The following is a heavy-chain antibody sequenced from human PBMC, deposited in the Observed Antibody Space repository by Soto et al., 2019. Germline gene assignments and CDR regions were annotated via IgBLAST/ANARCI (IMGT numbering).Heavy chain of an antibody. J-gene: IGHJ4*02. V-gene: IGHV3-73*02. Sequence: EVQLVESGGGLVQPGGSLKLSCAASGFTFSVSAIHWVRQAPGRGLEWVGRIRSTAQNSAAGYVASVRGRFTMARDDSKNTAYLQMNYLKTDDPAVYYSTVVDGASDGFRYWGQGSLVTLSS. CDR2: IRSTAQNSAA. CDR3: TVVDGASDGFRY. D-gene: IGHD2-15*01. CDR1: GFTFSVSA.